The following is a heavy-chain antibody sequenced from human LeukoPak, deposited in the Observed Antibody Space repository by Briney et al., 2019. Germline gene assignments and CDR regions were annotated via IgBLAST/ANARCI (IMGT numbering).Heavy chain of an antibody. D-gene: IGHD5/OR15-5a*01. J-gene: IGHJ4*02. Sequence: GGSLRLSCAASRFTFSNYWMTWVRQAPGKGLEWVANIKEDGSKKNYVDSVKGRFTISRDNARNSLYLQMNSLRGEDTAVYYCVRGDLRLPRSTPDCWGQGTLVTVSS. V-gene: IGHV3-7*01. CDR3: VRGDLRLPRSTPDC. CDR2: IKEDGSKK. CDR1: RFTFSNYW.